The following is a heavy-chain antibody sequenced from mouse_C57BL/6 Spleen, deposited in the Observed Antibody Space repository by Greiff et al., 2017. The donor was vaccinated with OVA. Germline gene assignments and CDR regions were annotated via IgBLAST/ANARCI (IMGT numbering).Heavy chain of an antibody. D-gene: IGHD1-1*01. CDR2: IYPRSGNT. CDR3: AGPYGSSSFAY. V-gene: IGHV1-81*01. CDR1: GYTFTSYG. Sequence: QVQLQQSGAELARPGASVKLSCKASGYTFTSYGISWVKQRTGQGLEWIGEIYPRSGNTYYNEKFKGKATLTADKSSSTAYMELRSLTSEDSAVYFWAGPYGSSSFAYWGQGTLVTVSA. J-gene: IGHJ3*01.